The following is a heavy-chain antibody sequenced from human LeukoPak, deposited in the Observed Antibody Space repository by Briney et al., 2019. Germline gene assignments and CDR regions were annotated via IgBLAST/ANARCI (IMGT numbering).Heavy chain of an antibody. D-gene: IGHD3-22*01. CDR2: INPSGGST. V-gene: IGHV1-46*01. CDR3: VRDYDSSGYFDY. Sequence: ASVKVSCKASGYTFTRYYMHWVRQAPGQGLEWMGIINPSGGSTRYAQKFQGRVTMTRDTSTGTVYMELSSLRSEDTAVYYCVRDYDSSGYFDYWGQGTLVTVSS. CDR1: GYTFTRYY. J-gene: IGHJ4*02.